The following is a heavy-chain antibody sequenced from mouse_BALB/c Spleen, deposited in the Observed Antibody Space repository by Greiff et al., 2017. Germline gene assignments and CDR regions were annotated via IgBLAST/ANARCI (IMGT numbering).Heavy chain of an antibody. D-gene: IGHD2-12*01. Sequence: ESGPGLVKPSQSLSLTCSVTGYSITSGYYWNWIRQFPGNKLEWMGYISYDGSNNYNPSLKNRISITRDTSKNQFFLKLNSVTTEDTATYYCARGDYRDAMDYWGQGTSVTVSS. V-gene: IGHV3-6*02. CDR2: ISYDGSN. CDR1: GYSITSGYY. CDR3: ARGDYRDAMDY. J-gene: IGHJ4*01.